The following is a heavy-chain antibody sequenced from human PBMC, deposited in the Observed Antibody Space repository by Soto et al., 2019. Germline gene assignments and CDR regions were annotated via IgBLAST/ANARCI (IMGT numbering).Heavy chain of an antibody. J-gene: IGHJ6*02. V-gene: IGHV3-30-3*01. CDR2: ISYDGSNK. D-gene: IGHD3-16*02. CDR1: GFTFSSYA. Sequence: PGGSLRLSCAASGFTFSSYAMHWVRQAPGKGLEWVAVISYDGSNKYYADSVKGRFTISRDNSKNTLYLQMNSLRAEDTAVYYCARPDPGYDYVWGSYRYTGYYYYGMDVWGQGTTVTVSS. CDR3: ARPDPGYDYVWGSYRYTGYYYYGMDV.